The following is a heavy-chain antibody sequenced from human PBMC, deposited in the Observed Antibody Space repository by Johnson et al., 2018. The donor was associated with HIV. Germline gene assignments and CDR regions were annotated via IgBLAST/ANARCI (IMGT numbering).Heavy chain of an antibody. CDR2: IYSGGRP. CDR1: GFTVSSNY. Sequence: QLVESGGGLIQPGGSLRLSCAASGFTVSSNYMSWVRQAPGKGLEWVSVIYSGGRPYYAASVNGGFTISRDNSKNTLYLQMNSLRAEDTAVYYCARGHSSSSDAFDIWGQGTMVTVSS. D-gene: IGHD6-6*01. J-gene: IGHJ3*02. V-gene: IGHV3-53*01. CDR3: ARGHSSSSDAFDI.